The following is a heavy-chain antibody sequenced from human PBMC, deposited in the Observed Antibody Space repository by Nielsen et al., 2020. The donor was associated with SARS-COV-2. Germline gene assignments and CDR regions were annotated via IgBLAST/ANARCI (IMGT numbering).Heavy chain of an antibody. J-gene: IGHJ4*02. CDR3: AKGDGDSWSPFLYLDN. V-gene: IGHV3-23*01. D-gene: IGHD6-13*01. CDR1: GFTFRRYA. CDR2: ISAGGTTT. Sequence: GALRLSCAASGFTFRRYAMSWVRRAPGKGLEWVSAISAGGTTTHSADSVKGRFIISRDNAQNILFLQMNSLRVEDTAVYYCAKGDGDSWSPFLYLDNWGQGTLVTVSS.